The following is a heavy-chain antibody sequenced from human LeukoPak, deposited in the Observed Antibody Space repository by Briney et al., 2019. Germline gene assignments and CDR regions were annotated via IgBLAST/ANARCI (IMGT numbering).Heavy chain of an antibody. D-gene: IGHD3-22*01. CDR3: ARGGYYDSSGYYTPFDY. CDR2: IYYSGST. V-gene: IGHV4-59*01. CDR1: GGSISSYY. Sequence: SETLSLTCTVSGGSISSYYWSWIRQPPGKGLEWIGYIYYSGSTNYNPSLKSRVTISVDTSKNQFPLKLSSVTAADTAVYYCARGGYYDSSGYYTPFDYWGQGTLVTVSS. J-gene: IGHJ4*02.